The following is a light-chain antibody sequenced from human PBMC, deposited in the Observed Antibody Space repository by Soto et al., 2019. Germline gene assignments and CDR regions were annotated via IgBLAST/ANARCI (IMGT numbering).Light chain of an antibody. J-gene: IGLJ1*01. V-gene: IGLV1-44*01. CDR1: SSNIAGNT. CDR2: NNN. CDR3: AAWDDTLNGYV. Sequence: QSVLTQPPSASETPGQRVTISCSGSSSNIAGNTVNWYQQLPGTAPKLLIYNNNQRPSGVPDRFSGSKSGTSASLAISGLQSEDDADYYCAAWDDTLNGYVFGTGTKVTVL.